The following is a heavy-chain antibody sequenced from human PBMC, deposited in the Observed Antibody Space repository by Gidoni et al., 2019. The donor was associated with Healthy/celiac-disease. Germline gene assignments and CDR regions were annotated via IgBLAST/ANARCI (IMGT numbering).Heavy chain of an antibody. CDR1: GFTFSTAW. Sequence: EVQLVESGGGLVKPGGSIRLSCAASGFTFSTAWMSWVRQAPGKGLEWVGRIKSKTDGGTTDYAAPVKGRFTISRDDSKNTLYLQMNSLKTEDTAVYYCTTGKVVPAAIWQDYYYYGMDVWGQGTTVTVSS. CDR2: IKSKTDGGTT. V-gene: IGHV3-15*01. CDR3: TTGKVVPAAIWQDYYYYGMDV. J-gene: IGHJ6*02. D-gene: IGHD2-2*01.